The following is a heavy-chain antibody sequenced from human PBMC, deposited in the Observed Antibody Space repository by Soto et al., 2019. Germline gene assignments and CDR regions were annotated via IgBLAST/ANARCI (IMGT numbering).Heavy chain of an antibody. CDR1: GGSISSYY. V-gene: IGHV4-59*01. CDR2: IYYSGST. J-gene: IGHJ3*02. Sequence: SETLSLTCTVSGGSISSYYWSWIRQPPEKGLEWIGYIYYSGSTNYNPSLKSRVTISVDTSKNQFSLKLSSVTAADTAVYYCARVWGSYGYAFDIWGQGTMVTVSS. CDR3: ARVWGSYGYAFDI. D-gene: IGHD1-26*01.